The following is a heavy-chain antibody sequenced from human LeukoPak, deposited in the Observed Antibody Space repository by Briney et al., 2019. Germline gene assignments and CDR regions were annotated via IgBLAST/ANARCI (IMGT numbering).Heavy chain of an antibody. D-gene: IGHD5-18*01. CDR3: AREDSYGYFDH. Sequence: ASVKVSCKASGYNFIGYYMHWVRQAPGQGLEWMGRLIPNSGDTTCGQKFQGRVAVTRDTSINTVYMELSRLTFDDTAVYYCAREDSYGYFDHWGQGTRVTVSS. CDR2: LIPNSGDT. CDR1: GYNFIGYY. J-gene: IGHJ4*02. V-gene: IGHV1-2*06.